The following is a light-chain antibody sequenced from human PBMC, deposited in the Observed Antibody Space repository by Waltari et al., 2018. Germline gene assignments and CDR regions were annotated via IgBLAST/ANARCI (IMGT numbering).Light chain of an antibody. Sequence: QSALTQPPSASGSLGQSVTLSCTGTSSDIGAHNYVSWYQHRPGNAPKLVIFEVVKRPSGVPDPFSGAKSGSTASLTVSGLQADDEADYYCTSYTDSDNLVFGGGTNLAVL. V-gene: IGLV2-8*01. CDR2: EVV. CDR3: TSYTDSDNLV. CDR1: SSDIGAHNY. J-gene: IGLJ3*02.